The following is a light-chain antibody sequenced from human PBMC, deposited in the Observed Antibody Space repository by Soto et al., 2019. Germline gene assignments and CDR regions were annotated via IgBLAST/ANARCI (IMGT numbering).Light chain of an antibody. Sequence: SYELTQPPSVSVSPGQTARITCSGDALPKQYAYWYQQKPGQAPVLVIYKDSERPSGIPERFSGSSSGTTVTLTISGVQAEDEADYYCQSADSSGTYHVVFGGRTKLTVL. CDR2: KDS. J-gene: IGLJ2*01. CDR3: QSADSSGTYHVV. V-gene: IGLV3-25*03. CDR1: ALPKQY.